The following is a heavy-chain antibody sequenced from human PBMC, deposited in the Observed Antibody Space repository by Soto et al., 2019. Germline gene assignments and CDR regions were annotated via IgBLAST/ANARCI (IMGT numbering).Heavy chain of an antibody. J-gene: IGHJ6*02. CDR3: AREGYYYDSSGYYCGSLYYYGMEV. Sequence: GGSLRLSYAASAFTFSTCWMHWVRQAPGKGLVWVSGISRDGRTYYADSVKGRFTISRDNSKNTLYLQMNSLRAEDTAVYYCAREGYYYDSSGYYCGSLYYYGMEVWGQGTTVTVSS. CDR2: ISRDGRT. V-gene: IGHV3-74*01. CDR1: AFTFSTCW. D-gene: IGHD3-22*01.